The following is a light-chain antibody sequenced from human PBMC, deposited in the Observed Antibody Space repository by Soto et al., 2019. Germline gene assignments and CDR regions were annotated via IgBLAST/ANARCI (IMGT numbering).Light chain of an antibody. J-gene: IGKJ3*01. Sequence: DIVMTQSPLSLPVTPGEPASISCRSSQNLLHSDGYNYLDWYVQKPGQSPQLLIYLGSNRASGVPDRFSGSGSGTDFTLKISRVEAEDVGVYYCMQALQTPVTFGPGTKVDIK. V-gene: IGKV2-28*01. CDR1: QNLLHSDGYNY. CDR2: LGS. CDR3: MQALQTPVT.